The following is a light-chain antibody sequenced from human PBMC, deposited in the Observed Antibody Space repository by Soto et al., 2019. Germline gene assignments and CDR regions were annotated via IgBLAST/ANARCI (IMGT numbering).Light chain of an antibody. Sequence: EIVLTQSPATLSLSPGERATLSCRASQSVSSFLAWYQQKPGQAPRLLIYDASNRAPSIPARFSGSGTGTDFTLTISSLEPEDSAIYYCQQRSDWSPLTFGPGTKVEIK. J-gene: IGKJ3*01. CDR2: DAS. CDR3: QQRSDWSPLT. V-gene: IGKV3-11*01. CDR1: QSVSSF.